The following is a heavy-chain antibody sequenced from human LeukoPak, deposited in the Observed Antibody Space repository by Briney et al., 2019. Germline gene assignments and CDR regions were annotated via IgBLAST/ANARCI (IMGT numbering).Heavy chain of an antibody. J-gene: IGHJ4*02. Sequence: GGSLRLSCAASEFTFSTYWMSWVRQAPGKGLEWVANIKQDGSEKYYVDSVKGRFTISRDNAKNSLYLQMNSLRAEDTAVYYCARESFAARWDWGQGTLVTVSS. CDR2: IKQDGSEK. CDR1: EFTFSTYW. CDR3: ARESFAARWD. D-gene: IGHD6-6*01. V-gene: IGHV3-7*01.